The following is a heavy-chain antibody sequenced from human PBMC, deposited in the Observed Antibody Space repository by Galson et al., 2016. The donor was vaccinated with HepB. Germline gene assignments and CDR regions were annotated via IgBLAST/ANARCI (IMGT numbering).Heavy chain of an antibody. CDR3: AGDLGSYLGEFVF. CDR2: ISSGSDYM. D-gene: IGHD3-16*01. Sequence: SLRLSCAASGLNFNINSMNWVRQAPGKRPEWVSSISSGSDYMRYADSVRGRFTISRDNARNTLHRQVTSLGVEGTAVYYCAGDLGSYLGEFVFWGQGTLVTVSS. V-gene: IGHV3-21*01. CDR1: GLNFNINS. J-gene: IGHJ1*01.